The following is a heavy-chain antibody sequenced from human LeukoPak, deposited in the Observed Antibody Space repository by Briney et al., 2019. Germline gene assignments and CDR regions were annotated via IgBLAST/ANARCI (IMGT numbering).Heavy chain of an antibody. V-gene: IGHV1-46*01. Sequence: PGRSLRLSCAASGFTFSNYAMHWVRQAPGQGLEWMGIINPSGGSTSYAQKFQGRVTMTRDTSTSTVYMELSSLRSEDTAVYYCARGKEMAFDYWGQGTLVTVSS. D-gene: IGHD5-24*01. CDR3: ARGKEMAFDY. J-gene: IGHJ4*02. CDR1: GFTFSNYA. CDR2: INPSGGST.